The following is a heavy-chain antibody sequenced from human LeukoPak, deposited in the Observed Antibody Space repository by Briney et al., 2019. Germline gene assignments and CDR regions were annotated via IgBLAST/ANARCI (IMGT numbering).Heavy chain of an antibody. CDR1: GFTFSSYS. Sequence: GGSLRLSCAASGFTFSSYSMNWVRQAPGKGLEWVSCISTSSSYIYYADSVRGRFTISRDNSKNTLYLQMNSLRAEDTALYYCAKDISSSSWYHFDYWGQGTLVTVSS. D-gene: IGHD6-13*01. CDR2: ISTSSSYI. V-gene: IGHV3-21*04. CDR3: AKDISSSSWYHFDY. J-gene: IGHJ4*02.